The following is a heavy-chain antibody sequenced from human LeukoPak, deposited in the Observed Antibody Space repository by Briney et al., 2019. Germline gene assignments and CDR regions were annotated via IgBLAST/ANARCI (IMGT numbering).Heavy chain of an antibody. D-gene: IGHD3-10*01. V-gene: IGHV4-38-2*01. CDR1: GYSISSGYY. CDR3: ASTSGWNNWFDP. CDR2: IHRSGDT. J-gene: IGHJ5*02. Sequence: PSETLSLTCAVSGYSISSGYYWGWIRQPPGKGLEWIGTIHRSGDTSYTPSLKSRVTISVDTSKNQFSLKLSSVTAADTAVYYCASTSGWNNWFDPWGQGTLVTVSS.